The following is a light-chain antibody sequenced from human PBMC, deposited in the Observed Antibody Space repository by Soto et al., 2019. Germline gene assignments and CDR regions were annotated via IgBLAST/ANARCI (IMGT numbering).Light chain of an antibody. V-gene: IGKV3-20*01. CDR2: GAS. Sequence: EIVLTQSPGTLSFSPGERATLSCRASQSVSSSYLAWYQQKPGQAPRLLIYGASSRATGIPDRFSGSGSGTDFTLTISRLEPEDFAVYYCQQYGSALPMYTCGQGTKLEIK. CDR1: QSVSSSY. J-gene: IGKJ2*01. CDR3: QQYGSALPMYT.